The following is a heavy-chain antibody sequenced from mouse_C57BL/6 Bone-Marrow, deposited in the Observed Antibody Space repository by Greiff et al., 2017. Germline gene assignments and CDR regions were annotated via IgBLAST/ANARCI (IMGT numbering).Heavy chain of an antibody. J-gene: IGHJ2*01. V-gene: IGHV1-15*01. CDR3: TRIGSYYNFDY. D-gene: IGHD2-12*01. CDR2: IDPETGGT. CDR1: GYTFTDYE. Sequence: VQLQQSGAELVRPGASVTLSCKASGYTFTDYEMHWVKQTPVHGLEWIGAIDPETGGTAYNQKFKGKAILTADQSSSTAYMVRRSLTSEDSAVYYCTRIGSYYNFDYWGQGTTLTVSS.